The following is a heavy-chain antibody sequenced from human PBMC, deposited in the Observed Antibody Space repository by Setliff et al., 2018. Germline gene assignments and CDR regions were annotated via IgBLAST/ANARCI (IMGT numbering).Heavy chain of an antibody. CDR3: AREAAGRTGSWAVNAFDI. J-gene: IGHJ3*02. Sequence: SVKVSCKASGGTFSSYAISWVRQVPGQGLEWMGGIIPILGIANYAQKFQGRVTMTRDTSISTAYMELSRLRSDDTAVYYCAREAAGRTGSWAVNAFDIWGQGTMVTVSS. CDR1: GGTFSSYA. CDR2: IIPILGIA. D-gene: IGHD6-13*01. V-gene: IGHV1-69*10.